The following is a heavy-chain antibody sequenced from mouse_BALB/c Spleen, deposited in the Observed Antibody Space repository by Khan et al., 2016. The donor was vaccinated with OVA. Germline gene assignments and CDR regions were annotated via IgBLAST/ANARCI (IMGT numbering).Heavy chain of an antibody. V-gene: IGHV1-54*01. CDR2: INPGSGGT. Sequence: QVQLQQSGAELVRPGTSVKVSCKASGYAFTNYLLEWVKQRPGQGLEWIGVINPGSGGTNYNDKFKDKATLTADKSSSTAYMQLSCLTSDDSAVYFCSRSGYGFGAYGGPETLVTVSA. D-gene: IGHD3-2*02. CDR1: GYAFTNYL. CDR3: SRSGYGFGAY. J-gene: IGHJ3*01.